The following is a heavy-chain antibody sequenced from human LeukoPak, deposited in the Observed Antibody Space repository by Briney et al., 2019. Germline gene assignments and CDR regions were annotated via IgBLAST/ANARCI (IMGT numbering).Heavy chain of an antibody. J-gene: IGHJ4*02. CDR1: GYTFTSYA. Sequence: ASVKVSCKASGYTFTSYAFSWVRQAPGQGLEWMGWINTNNGNTNYVQRLQGRVTMTTDTSTSTAYMELRSLRSDDTAVYYCAREREETYGSGSYTFDHWGQGTLVTVSS. CDR3: AREREETYGSGSYTFDH. V-gene: IGHV1-18*01. D-gene: IGHD3-10*01. CDR2: INTNNGNT.